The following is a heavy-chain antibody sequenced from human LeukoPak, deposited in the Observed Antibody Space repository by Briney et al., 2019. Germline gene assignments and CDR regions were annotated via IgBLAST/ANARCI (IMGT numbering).Heavy chain of an antibody. CDR2: ITGGGDIT. J-gene: IGHJ4*02. Sequence: GSLRLSCAASGFNFTSYAMSWVRQAPGKGLEWVSVITGGGDITFYADSVKGRFTISRDNSNNTLYLQINSLRAEDTALYYCAKARSVVITAAFNYWGQGTLVTVSS. V-gene: IGHV3-23*01. D-gene: IGHD1-20*01. CDR1: GFNFTSYA. CDR3: AKARSVVITAAFNY.